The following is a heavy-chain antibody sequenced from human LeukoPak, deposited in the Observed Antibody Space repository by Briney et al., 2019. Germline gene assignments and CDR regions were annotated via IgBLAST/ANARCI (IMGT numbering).Heavy chain of an antibody. J-gene: IGHJ4*02. V-gene: IGHV3-9*01. CDR2: ISWNSGSI. CDR1: GFTFDDYA. Sequence: GGSLRLSCAASGFTFDDYAMHWIRQAPGKGLEWVSGISWNSGSIGYADSVKGRFTISRDNAKNSLCLQMNSLRAEDTAIYYCAKDRARGGATDFDYWGQGTLVTVSS. D-gene: IGHD1-26*01. CDR3: AKDRARGGATDFDY.